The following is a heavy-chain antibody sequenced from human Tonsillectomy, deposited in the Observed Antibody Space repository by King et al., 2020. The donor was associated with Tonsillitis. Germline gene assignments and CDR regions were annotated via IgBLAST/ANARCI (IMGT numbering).Heavy chain of an antibody. CDR1: GYTFTSYY. Sequence: QLVQSGAEVKKPGASVKVSCKASGYTFTSYYMHWVRQAPGQGLEWMGIINPSGGSTSYAQKFQGRVTMTRDTSTSTVYMELSSLRSEDTAMYYCAREGFAVDCSSTSCFYFYHYYGMAVGGQGPAVTVSS. D-gene: IGHD2-2*01. J-gene: IGHJ6*02. CDR3: AREGFAVDCSSTSCFYFYHYYGMAV. V-gene: IGHV1-46*01. CDR2: INPSGGST.